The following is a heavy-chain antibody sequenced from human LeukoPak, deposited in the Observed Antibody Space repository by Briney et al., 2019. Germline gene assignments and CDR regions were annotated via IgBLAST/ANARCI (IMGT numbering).Heavy chain of an antibody. J-gene: IGHJ6*02. V-gene: IGHV2-70*11. CDR2: IDWDNDE. CDR1: GFSLTTTGMC. CDR3: ARIPSYCASTSNCYAKGVNF. Sequence: ESGPTLVNPTQTLTLTCTFSGFSLTTTGMCVTWIRQPPGKALEWLARIDWDNDEYYSTSLKARLTISKDTSKNQVVLTMSNMDPVDTATYYCARIPSYCASTSNCYAKGVNFWGLGTTVTVSS. D-gene: IGHD2-2*01.